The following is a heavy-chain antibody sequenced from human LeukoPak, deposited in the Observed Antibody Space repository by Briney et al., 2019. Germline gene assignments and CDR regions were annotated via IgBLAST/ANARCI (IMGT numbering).Heavy chain of an antibody. CDR2: INPNSGGT. V-gene: IGHV1-2*02. Sequence: ASVKVSCKASGYTFTGYYMQWMRQAPGQGLEWMGWINPNSGGTNYAQKFQGRVTMTRDTSISTAYMELSRLRSDDTAVYYCAREKLRKEGLDYWGQGTLVTVSS. CDR3: AREKLRKEGLDY. J-gene: IGHJ4*02. CDR1: GYTFTGYY. D-gene: IGHD2-15*01.